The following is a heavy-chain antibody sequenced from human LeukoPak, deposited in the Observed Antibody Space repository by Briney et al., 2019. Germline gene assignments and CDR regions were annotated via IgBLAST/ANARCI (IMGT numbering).Heavy chain of an antibody. J-gene: IGHJ6*02. CDR3: ASTAGPYYYYGMDV. Sequence: ASVKVSCKASGYTFTSYAMNWVRQAPGQGLEWMGWLNTNTGNPTYAQGFAGRFVFSLDTSVSTAYLQISSLKAEDTAVYYCASTAGPYYYYGMDVWGQGTTVTVSS. CDR2: LNTNTGNP. CDR1: GYTFTSYA. D-gene: IGHD6-13*01. V-gene: IGHV7-4-1*02.